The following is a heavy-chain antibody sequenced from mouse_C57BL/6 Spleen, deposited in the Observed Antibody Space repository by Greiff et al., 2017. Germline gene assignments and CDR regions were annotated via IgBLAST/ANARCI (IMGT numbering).Heavy chain of an antibody. CDR1: GYTFTSYW. CDR2: IYPGSGST. CDR3: AREGLYYDYGGDYWYFDV. Sequence: QVQLQQPGAELVKPGASVKMSCKASGYTFTSYWITWVKQRPGQGLEWIGDIYPGSGSTNYNEKFKSKATLTVDTSSSTAYMQLSSLTSEDSAVYYCAREGLYYDYGGDYWYFDVWGTGTTVTVSS. J-gene: IGHJ1*03. D-gene: IGHD2-4*01. V-gene: IGHV1-55*01.